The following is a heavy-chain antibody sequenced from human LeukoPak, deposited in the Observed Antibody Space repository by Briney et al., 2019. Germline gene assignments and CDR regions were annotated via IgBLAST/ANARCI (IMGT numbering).Heavy chain of an antibody. CDR3: AKARAFDI. J-gene: IGHJ3*02. CDR1: GFTFSNHA. Sequence: GGSLRLSCVASGFTFSNHAMSWVRQAPGKGPEWVSVITNSGGGTYYADSVRGRFTISRDNSRNTLYLQMNSLRADDTAVYYCAKARAFDIWGQGTMVTVSS. CDR2: ITNSGGGT. V-gene: IGHV3-23*01.